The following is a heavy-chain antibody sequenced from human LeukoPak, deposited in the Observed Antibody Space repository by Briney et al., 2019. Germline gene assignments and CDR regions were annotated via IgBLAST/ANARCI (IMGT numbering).Heavy chain of an antibody. CDR1: GFTFSSYG. CDR2: IWYDGSNK. V-gene: IGHV3-33*01. D-gene: IGHD6-13*01. Sequence: LPGGSLRLSCAASGFTFSSYGMHWVRQAPGKGLEWVAVIWYDGSNKYYADSVKGRFTISRDNSKNTLYLQMNSLRAEDTAVYYCARDLRPSIAAGLFDYWGQGTLVTVSS. CDR3: ARDLRPSIAAGLFDY. J-gene: IGHJ4*02.